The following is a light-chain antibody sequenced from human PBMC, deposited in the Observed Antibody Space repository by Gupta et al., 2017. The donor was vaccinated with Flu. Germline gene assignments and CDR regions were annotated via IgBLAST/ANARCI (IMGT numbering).Light chain of an antibody. J-gene: IGLJ1*01. CDR2: DVN. V-gene: IGLV2-11*03. Sequence: SAVGSFNYLFRYQQHPGKAPQVMIYDVNNRTSGVPDRFSGSNSGNTASLTISGLQAEDEADYYCCSYAGSHTYVFGTGTQVTVL. CDR1: SAVGSFNY. CDR3: CSYAGSHTYV.